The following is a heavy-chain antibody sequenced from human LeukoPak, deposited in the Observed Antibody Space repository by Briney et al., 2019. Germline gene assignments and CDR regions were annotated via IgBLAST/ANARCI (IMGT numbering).Heavy chain of an antibody. V-gene: IGHV1-18*01. CDR3: ARDDYCDSSGYYPFDY. J-gene: IGHJ4*02. Sequence: ASVKVSCKASGYTFTSYGISWVRQAPGQGLEWMGWISAYNGNTNYAQKLQGRVTMTTDTSTSTAYMELRSLRSDDTAVCYCARDDYCDSSGYYPFDYWGKGTLVTVSS. CDR2: ISAYNGNT. D-gene: IGHD3-22*01. CDR1: GYTFTSYG.